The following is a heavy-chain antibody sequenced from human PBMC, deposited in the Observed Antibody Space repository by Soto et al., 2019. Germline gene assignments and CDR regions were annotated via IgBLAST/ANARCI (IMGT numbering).Heavy chain of an antibody. D-gene: IGHD2-2*01. Sequence: QVQLVQSGAEVKKPGASVKVSCKTSGYTFTSYDINWVGQASGQGLERMGWMNPNSGNTGYAQKFQGRVTMTRNTSITTAYMELNSLRSEDTALYYCARGFSSTNLNWFGPWGLGTLVTVSS. CDR3: ARGFSSTNLNWFGP. J-gene: IGHJ5*02. CDR2: MNPNSGNT. CDR1: GYTFTSYD. V-gene: IGHV1-8*01.